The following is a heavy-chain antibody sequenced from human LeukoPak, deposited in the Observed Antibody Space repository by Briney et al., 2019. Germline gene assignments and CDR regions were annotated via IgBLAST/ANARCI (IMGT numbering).Heavy chain of an antibody. CDR1: GGSISSGSYY. J-gene: IGHJ5*02. CDR3: ARGQVAARREWFDP. Sequence: SETLSLTCTVSGGSISSGSYYWSWIRQPAGKGLEWIGRIYTSGSTNYNPSLKSRVTISVDTSKNQFSLKLSSVTAADTAVYYCARGQVAARREWFDPWGQGTLATVSS. V-gene: IGHV4-61*02. D-gene: IGHD6-6*01. CDR2: IYTSGST.